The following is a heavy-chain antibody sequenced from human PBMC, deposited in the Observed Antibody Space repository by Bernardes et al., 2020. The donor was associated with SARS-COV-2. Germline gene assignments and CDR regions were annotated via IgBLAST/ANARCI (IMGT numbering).Heavy chain of an antibody. CDR3: ARGGGSGSYYTAFDI. D-gene: IGHD3-10*01. Sequence: SETLSLTCTVSGGSISSGSYYWSWIRQPAGKGLEWIGHVHTSGNTNYNPSLKSRVTISIDTSKNQFSLKLSSVTAADTAVYYCARGGGSGSYYTAFDIWGQGTMVTVSS. J-gene: IGHJ3*02. CDR2: VHTSGNT. V-gene: IGHV4-61*09. CDR1: GGSISSGSYY.